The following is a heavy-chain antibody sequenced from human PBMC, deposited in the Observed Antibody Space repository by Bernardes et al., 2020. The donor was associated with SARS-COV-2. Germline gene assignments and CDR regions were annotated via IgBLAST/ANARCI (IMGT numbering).Heavy chain of an antibody. V-gene: IGHV3-23*01. CDR3: AKGPARYDFWSGYSYDY. J-gene: IGHJ4*02. CDR2: ISGSGGST. Sequence: WIRQAPGKGLEWVSAISGSGGSTYYADSVKGRFTISRDNSKNTLYLQMNSLRAEDTAVYYCAKGPARYDFWSGYSYDYWGQGTLVTVSS. D-gene: IGHD3-3*01.